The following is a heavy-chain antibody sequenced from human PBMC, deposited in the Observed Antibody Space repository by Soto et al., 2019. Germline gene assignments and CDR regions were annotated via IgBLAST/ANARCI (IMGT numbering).Heavy chain of an antibody. CDR1: GGSFSGYY. CDR3: AGTSYVWASYRPHFDY. J-gene: IGHJ4*02. D-gene: IGHD3-16*02. CDR2: INHSGST. V-gene: IGHV4-34*01. Sequence: SETLSLTCDVYGGSFSGYYWSWIRQPPGKGLEWIGEINHSGSTNYNPSLNSRGTISVDTRKNQFSLKLSWVTAADTAVYYCAGTSYVWASYRPHFDYRSQRNLVPVSS.